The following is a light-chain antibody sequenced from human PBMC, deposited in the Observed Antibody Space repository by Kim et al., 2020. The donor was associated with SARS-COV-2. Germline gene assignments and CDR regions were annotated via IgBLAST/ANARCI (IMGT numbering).Light chain of an antibody. CDR3: SALDSSLTGWV. V-gene: IGLV10-54*02. Sequence: RQTATLTCTGNSNNIGFQGAVWLQQHQGHPPQLLSYRNNKRPSGISERFSASRSGNTASLTITGLQPEDEADYYCSALDSSLTGWVFGGGTQLTVL. J-gene: IGLJ3*02. CDR1: SNNIGFQG. CDR2: RNN.